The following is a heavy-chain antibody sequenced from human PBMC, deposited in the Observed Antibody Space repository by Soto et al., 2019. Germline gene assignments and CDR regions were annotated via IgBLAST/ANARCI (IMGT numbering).Heavy chain of an antibody. CDR2: INHSGST. V-gene: IGHV4-34*01. Sequence: QVQLQQWGAGLLKPSETLSLTCAVYGGSFSGYYWSWIRQPPGKGLEWFGEINHSGSTNYNPSLKSRVTISVDTSKNQFSLKLSSVTAADTAVYYCARQKGTYYYYGMDVWGQGTTVTVSS. D-gene: IGHD3-10*01. CDR1: GGSFSGYY. J-gene: IGHJ6*02. CDR3: ARQKGTYYYYGMDV.